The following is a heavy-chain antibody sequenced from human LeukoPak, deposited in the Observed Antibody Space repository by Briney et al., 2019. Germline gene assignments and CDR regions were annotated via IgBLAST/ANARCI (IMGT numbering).Heavy chain of an antibody. D-gene: IGHD1-26*01. CDR1: GGSISSYY. CDR3: ARLIVGATFANY. V-gene: IGHV4-59*05. J-gene: IGHJ4*02. Sequence: SETLSLTCTVSGGSISSYYWSWIRRPPGKGLEWIGSIYYSGSTYYNPSLKSRVTISVDTSKNQLSLKLSSVTAADTAVYYCARLIVGATFANYWGQGTLVTVSS. CDR2: IYYSGST.